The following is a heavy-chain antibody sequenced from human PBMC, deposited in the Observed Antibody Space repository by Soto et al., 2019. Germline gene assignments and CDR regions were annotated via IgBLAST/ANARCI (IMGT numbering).Heavy chain of an antibody. CDR2: IVVGSGNT. CDR1: GFTFTSSA. Sequence: GASVKVSCKASGFTFTSSAVQWVRQARGQRLEWIGWIVVGSGNTNYAQKFQERVTITRDMSTSTAYMELSSLRSEDTAVYYCAADARIQLWGNYGMDVWGQGTTVTVSS. J-gene: IGHJ6*02. D-gene: IGHD5-18*01. V-gene: IGHV1-58*01. CDR3: AADARIQLWGNYGMDV.